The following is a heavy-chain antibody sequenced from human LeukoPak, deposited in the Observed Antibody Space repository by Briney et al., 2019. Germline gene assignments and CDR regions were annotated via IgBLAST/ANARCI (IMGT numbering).Heavy chain of an antibody. CDR1: GFSISSEDC. CDR2: IPNGGSP. V-gene: IGHV4-38-2*02. J-gene: IGHJ5*02. D-gene: IGHD2-15*01. Sequence: PSETLSLTCVVSGFSISSEDCGGWIRQPPGRGREWIGIIPNGGSPYYNPSLKSRVTMSVDTPDNHFSLRLSSVTAADTAVYYCVRDGGFYYTASPNSWFDPWGQGTLVTVSS. CDR3: VRDGGFYYTASPNSWFDP.